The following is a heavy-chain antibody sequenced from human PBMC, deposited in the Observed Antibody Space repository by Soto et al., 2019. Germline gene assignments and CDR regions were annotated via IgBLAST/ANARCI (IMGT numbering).Heavy chain of an antibody. CDR1: GFTFINYV. D-gene: IGHD3-3*01. Sequence: GGSLRLSCGASGFTFINYVMHWGRRAPGKGLEWVAVISDDGSNKYYADSVKGRFTISRDNSENTLYLQMNGLRVEDTAMYYCVRDSSFWSGYSYYGMDVWGQRTTVTVSS. CDR2: ISDDGSNK. J-gene: IGHJ6*02. V-gene: IGHV3-30*04. CDR3: VRDSSFWSGYSYYGMDV.